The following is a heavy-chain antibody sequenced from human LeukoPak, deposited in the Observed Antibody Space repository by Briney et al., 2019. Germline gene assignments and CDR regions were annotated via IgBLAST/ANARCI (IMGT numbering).Heavy chain of an antibody. CDR2: INHSGST. D-gene: IGHD6-19*01. V-gene: IGHV4-34*01. Sequence: SETLSLTCAVYGGSFIGYYWSWIRQPPGKGLEWIGEINHSGSTNYNPSLKSRVTISVDTSKNQFSLKLSSVTAADTAVYYCARGPRIAVAGRRSWFDPWGQGTLVTVSS. CDR3: ARGPRIAVAGRRSWFDP. J-gene: IGHJ5*02. CDR1: GGSFIGYY.